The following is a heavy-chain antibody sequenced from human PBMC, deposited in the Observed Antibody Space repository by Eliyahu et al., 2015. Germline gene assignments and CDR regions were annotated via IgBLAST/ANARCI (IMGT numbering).Heavy chain of an antibody. CDR3: ARGGYYPDY. Sequence: EVQVVESGGGLVQPGGSLRLSCAASGFTFSSSWMSWVRQAPGKGLEWVANIKQDGSEKNYVDSVKGRFTISRDNAKNSLYLQMDSLRAEDTAVYYCARGGYYPDYWGQGTLVTVSS. J-gene: IGHJ4*02. CDR1: GFTFSSSW. V-gene: IGHV3-7*05. D-gene: IGHD1-26*01. CDR2: IKQDGSEK.